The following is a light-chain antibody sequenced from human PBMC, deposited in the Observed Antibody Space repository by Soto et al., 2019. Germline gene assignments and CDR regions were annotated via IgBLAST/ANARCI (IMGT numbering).Light chain of an antibody. J-gene: IGLJ2*01. CDR2: DVS. CDR3: SSYTSSSTLVV. Sequence: QSALTQPASVSGSPGQSITISCTGTSSDVGGYNYVSWYQQHPGKAPKLMIYDVSNRPSGVSNRFSGSKSGNTASLTISGLQAEDEADDYCSSYTSSSTLVVFGGGTKLTVL. V-gene: IGLV2-14*01. CDR1: SSDVGGYNY.